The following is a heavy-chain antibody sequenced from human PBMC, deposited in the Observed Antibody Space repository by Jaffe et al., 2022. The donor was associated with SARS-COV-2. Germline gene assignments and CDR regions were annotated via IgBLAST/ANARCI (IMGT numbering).Heavy chain of an antibody. CDR2: ISSGSGTI. J-gene: IGHJ4*02. CDR1: GFTFSTYS. Sequence: EVQLVESGGGLVQPGGSLRLSCAASGFTFSTYSMNWVRQAPGKGLEWISYISSGSGTIFYADSVKGRFTISRDNAKNSLYLQMNSLRDEDTAVYYCVRPILAGYYNPFDNWGQGALVTVSS. CDR3: VRPILAGYYNPFDN. D-gene: IGHD3-9*01. V-gene: IGHV3-48*02.